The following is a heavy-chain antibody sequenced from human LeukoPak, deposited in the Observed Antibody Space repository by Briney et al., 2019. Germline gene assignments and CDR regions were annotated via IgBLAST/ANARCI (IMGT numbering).Heavy chain of an antibody. D-gene: IGHD3-3*01. J-gene: IGHJ6*02. CDR1: GYTLTELS. CDR3: ARVKVRITIFGVVSEGYYGMDV. CDR2: FDPEDGET. V-gene: IGHV1-24*01. Sequence: ASVKVSCKVSGYTLTELSMHWVRQAPGKGLEWMGGFDPEDGETIYAQKFQGRVTFTRDTSASTAYMELSSLRSEDTAVYYCARVKVRITIFGVVSEGYYGMDVWGQGTTVTVSS.